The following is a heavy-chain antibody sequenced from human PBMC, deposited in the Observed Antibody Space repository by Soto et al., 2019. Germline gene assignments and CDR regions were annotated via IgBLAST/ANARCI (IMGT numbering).Heavy chain of an antibody. CDR2: IIPIFGTA. CDR3: AKVRYSSPMGYYYGMGV. D-gene: IGHD6-19*01. V-gene: IGHV1-69*01. Sequence: QAQLEQSGGEVKKPGSSVKVSCKASRVAFSKFIVTWVRQAPGLGLEWVGGIIPIFGTATYAQKFQGRVTITADESTSTSYMEVNNLRSEDTAVYYCAKVRYSSPMGYYYGMGVWGQGTTVTVAS. CDR1: RVAFSKFI. J-gene: IGHJ6*02.